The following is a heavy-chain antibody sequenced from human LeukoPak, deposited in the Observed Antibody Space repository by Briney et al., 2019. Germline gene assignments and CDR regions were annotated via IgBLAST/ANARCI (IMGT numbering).Heavy chain of an antibody. J-gene: IGHJ4*02. Sequence: HPGGSLRLSCAASGFTFSSYSMNWVRQAPGKGLEWVSYISSSSSTIYYADSVKGRFTISRDNAKNSLYLQMNSLRAEDTAVYYCARGAIAAADDYWGQGTLVTVSS. CDR3: ARGAIAAADDY. D-gene: IGHD6-13*01. V-gene: IGHV3-48*04. CDR2: ISSSSSTI. CDR1: GFTFSSYS.